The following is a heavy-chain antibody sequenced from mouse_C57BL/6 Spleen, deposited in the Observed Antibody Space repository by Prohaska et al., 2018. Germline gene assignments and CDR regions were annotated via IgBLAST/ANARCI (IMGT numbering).Heavy chain of an antibody. CDR2: INYDGRST. V-gene: IGHV5-16*01. CDR3: ARTDYTMDY. J-gene: IGHJ4*01. CDR1: GFIFSDFY. Sequence: EVKLVESEGGLVLPGSSMKLSCTASGFIFSDFYMAWVRQVPEKGLEWVATINYDGRSTYYLDSLKSRFIISRDNAKNILYLQMSSLKSEDTATYYCARTDYTMDYWGQGTSVTVSS.